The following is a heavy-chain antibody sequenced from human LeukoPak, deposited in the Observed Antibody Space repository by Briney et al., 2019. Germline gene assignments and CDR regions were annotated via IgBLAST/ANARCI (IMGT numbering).Heavy chain of an antibody. CDR1: VDSISSYY. V-gene: IGHV4-59*01. CDR3: ARGFDSKSSYFDY. Sequence: SETLSLTCTVSVDSISSYYWSWIRQPPGKGLEWIGYIYYSGSTKYNPSLNSRVTISLNTSKNQFSLKLRSVTAADTAVYYCARGFDSKSSYFDYWGQGTLVTVSS. J-gene: IGHJ4*02. D-gene: IGHD5-12*01. CDR2: IYYSGST.